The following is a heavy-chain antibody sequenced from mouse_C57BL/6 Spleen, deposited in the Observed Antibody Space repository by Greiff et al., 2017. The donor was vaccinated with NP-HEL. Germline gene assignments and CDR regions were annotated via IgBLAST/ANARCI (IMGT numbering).Heavy chain of an antibody. CDR1: GYTFTSYW. CDR2: IYPGSGST. D-gene: IGHD1-1*01. V-gene: IGHV1-55*01. Sequence: QVQLQQPGAELVKPGASVKMSCKASGYTFTSYWITWVKQRPGQGLEWIGDIYPGSGSTNYNEKFKSKATLTVDTSSSTAYMQLSSLTSEDSAVYYCARSHYYGRGDMDYWGQGTSVTVSS. CDR3: ARSHYYGRGDMDY. J-gene: IGHJ4*01.